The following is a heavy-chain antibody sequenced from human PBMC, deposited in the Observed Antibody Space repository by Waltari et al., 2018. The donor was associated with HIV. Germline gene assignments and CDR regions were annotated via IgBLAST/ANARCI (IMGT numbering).Heavy chain of an antibody. J-gene: IGHJ4*02. CDR2: INHSGST. CDR1: GGSFSGYY. CDR3: ARAEYSSGWPYYVDY. D-gene: IGHD6-19*01. Sequence: QVQLQQWGAGLLKPSETLSITCAVYGGSFSGYYWRWIRQPPGKGLEWIGEINHSGSTNYNPSLKSRVTISVDTSKNQFSLKLSSVTAADTAVYYCARAEYSSGWPYYVDYWGQGTLVTVSS. V-gene: IGHV4-34*01.